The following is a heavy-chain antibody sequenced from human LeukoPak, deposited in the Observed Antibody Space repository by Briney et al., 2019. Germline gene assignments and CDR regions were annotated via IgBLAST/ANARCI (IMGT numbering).Heavy chain of an antibody. CDR2: IYYSGST. CDR3: ARFVAVAGFDY. CDR1: GGSISSYY. V-gene: IGHV4-59*01. J-gene: IGHJ4*02. Sequence: SETLSLTCTVSGGSISSYYWSWIRQPPGKGLEWIGYIYYSGSTNYNPSLKSRVTISVDTSKNQFSLKLSSVTAADTAVYYCARFVAVAGFDYWGQGTLVTVSS. D-gene: IGHD6-19*01.